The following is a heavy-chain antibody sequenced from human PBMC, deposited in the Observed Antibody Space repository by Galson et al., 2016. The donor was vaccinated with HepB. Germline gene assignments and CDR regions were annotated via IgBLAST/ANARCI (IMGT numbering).Heavy chain of an antibody. J-gene: IGHJ4*02. D-gene: IGHD6-19*01. V-gene: IGHV3-53*01. Sequence: SLRLSCAASGFTVSSNYLTWVRQAPGKGLEWVSVIYTGGSTYYADSVKGRFITSRDNSKNTMYLQMKSRSAEDTAVYYCARVGSGWSRVFDYWGQGTLVTVSS. CDR3: ARVGSGWSRVFDY. CDR1: GFTVSSNY. CDR2: IYTGGST.